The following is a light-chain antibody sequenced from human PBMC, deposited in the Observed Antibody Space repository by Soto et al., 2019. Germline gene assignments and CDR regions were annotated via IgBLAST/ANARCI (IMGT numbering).Light chain of an antibody. CDR1: QSVSATY. CDR2: AAS. J-gene: IGKJ4*01. Sequence: EFVLTQSPGTLSLSPGEIATLYFSASQSVSATYLAWYQQKPGQAPRLLIYAASSRATGVPDRFSGSGSGTDFTLTISRLEPEDFAVYYCQHYVTSPLTFGGGTKVDI. V-gene: IGKV3-20*01. CDR3: QHYVTSPLT.